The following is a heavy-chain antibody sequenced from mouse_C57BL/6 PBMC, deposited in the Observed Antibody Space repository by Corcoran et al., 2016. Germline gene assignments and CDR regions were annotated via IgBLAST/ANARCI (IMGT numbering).Heavy chain of an antibody. J-gene: IGHJ2*01. CDR3: ARRLTGYFDY. D-gene: IGHD4-1*01. CDR2: INTYSGVP. V-gene: IGHV9-3*01. CDR1: GYTFTTYG. Sequence: QIQLVQSGPELKKPGETVKISCKASGYTFTTYGMSWVKQAPGKGLKWMGWINTYSGVPTYADDFKGRFAFSLETSASTAYLQINNLKNEDTATYFCARRLTGYFDYWGQGTTLTVSS.